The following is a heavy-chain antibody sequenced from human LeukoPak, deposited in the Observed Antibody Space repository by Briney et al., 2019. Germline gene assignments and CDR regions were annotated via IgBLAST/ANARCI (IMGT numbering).Heavy chain of an antibody. CDR3: ARDSPESRFLEWLFRRQGAFDI. CDR1: GFTFSSYW. CDR2: IKQDGSEK. J-gene: IGHJ3*02. D-gene: IGHD3-3*01. V-gene: IGHV3-7*01. Sequence: GGSLRLSCAASGFTFSSYWMSWVRQAPGKGLEWVANIKQDGSEKYYVDSGKGRFTISRDNAKNSLYLQMNSLRAEDTAVYYCARDSPESRFLEWLFRRQGAFDIWGQGTMVTVSS.